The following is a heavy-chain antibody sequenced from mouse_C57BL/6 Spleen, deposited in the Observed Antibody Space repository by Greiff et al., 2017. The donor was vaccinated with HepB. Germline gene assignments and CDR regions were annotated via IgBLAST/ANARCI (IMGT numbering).Heavy chain of an antibody. CDR1: GYSITSGYY. CDR2: ISYDGSN. Sequence: EVKLQESGPGLVKPSQSLSLTCSVTGYSITSGYYWNWIRQFPGNKLEWMGYISYDGSNNYNPSLKNRISITRDTSKNQFFLKLNSVTTEDTATYYCANDYDGYAMDYWGQGTSVTVSS. V-gene: IGHV3-6*01. J-gene: IGHJ4*01. CDR3: ANDYDGYAMDY. D-gene: IGHD2-4*01.